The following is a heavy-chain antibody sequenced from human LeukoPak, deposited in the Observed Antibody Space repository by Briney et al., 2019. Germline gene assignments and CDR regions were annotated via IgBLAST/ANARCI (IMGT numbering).Heavy chain of an antibody. CDR1: GSIFTSYW. CDR3: ARLVDTAMVTDY. D-gene: IGHD5-18*01. CDR2: IYPGDSDT. J-gene: IGHJ4*02. Sequence: GASLQISCEGSGSIFTSYWIGWVRHLPGKGLEWMGIIYPGDSDTRYSPSFKGQVTISADKSISTAYLQWSSLKASDTAMYYCARLVDTAMVTDYWGQGTLVTVSS. V-gene: IGHV5-51*01.